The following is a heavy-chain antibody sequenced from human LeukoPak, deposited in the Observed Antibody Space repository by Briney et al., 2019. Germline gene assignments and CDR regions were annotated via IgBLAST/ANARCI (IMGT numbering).Heavy chain of an antibody. CDR2: ISDSGGRT. D-gene: IGHD1-26*01. V-gene: IGHV3-23*01. CDR1: GFTFSTYA. CDR3: AKRGNYYSFDY. Sequence: PGGSLRLSXAASGFTFSTYAMNWVRQAPGRGLGWGSAISDSGGRTYYADSVRGRFTISRDSSKNTLCLQMNSLRAEDTAVYYCAKRGNYYSFDYWGQGTLVTVSS. J-gene: IGHJ4*02.